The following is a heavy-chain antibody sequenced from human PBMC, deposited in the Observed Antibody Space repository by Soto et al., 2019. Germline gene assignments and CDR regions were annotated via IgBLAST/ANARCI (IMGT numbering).Heavy chain of an antibody. D-gene: IGHD2-15*01. J-gene: IGHJ5*02. Sequence: QVQLQESGPGLVKPSQTLSLTCTVSGGSISSGGYYWSWIRQHPGKGLEWIGYIYYSGSTYYNPSLKSRVTISVDTSKNQFSLKLSSVTAADTAVYYCARVDIVVVVAATHHSFDPWGQGTLVTVSS. V-gene: IGHV4-31*03. CDR1: GGSISSGGYY. CDR2: IYYSGST. CDR3: ARVDIVVVVAATHHSFDP.